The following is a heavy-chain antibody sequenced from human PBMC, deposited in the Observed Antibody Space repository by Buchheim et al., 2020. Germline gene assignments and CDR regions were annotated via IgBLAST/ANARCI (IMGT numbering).Heavy chain of an antibody. CDR1: GGSFSTYY. V-gene: IGHV4-34*01. J-gene: IGHJ4*02. CDR3: ASDLGYCSGGSCYPDYFDY. CDR2: INHSGTT. Sequence: QVQLQQWGTGLLKPSETLSLTCAVYGGSFSTYYWNWIRQPPGKGLEWIGEINHSGTTNYNPSLKSRVTISVDTSKNQFSLKLSSVTAADTAVYYCASDLGYCSGGSCYPDYFDYWGQGTL. D-gene: IGHD2-15*01.